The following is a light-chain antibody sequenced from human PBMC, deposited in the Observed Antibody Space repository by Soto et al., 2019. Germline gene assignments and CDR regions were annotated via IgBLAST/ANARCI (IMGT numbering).Light chain of an antibody. CDR1: QSLSRSY. CDR3: QQRAGSST. Sequence: EIVLTQSPVTLSLSPGERATLSCRASQSLSRSYLAWYQQKPGQAPRLLIYGASTRATGIPPRFSGSGSGTDFTLTLSSLEPEDFAVYYCQQRAGSSTFGQGTRLEIK. V-gene: IGKV3-20*01. J-gene: IGKJ5*01. CDR2: GAS.